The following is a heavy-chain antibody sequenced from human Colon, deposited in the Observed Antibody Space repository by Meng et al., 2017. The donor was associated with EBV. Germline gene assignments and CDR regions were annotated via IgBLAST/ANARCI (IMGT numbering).Heavy chain of an antibody. J-gene: IGHJ4*02. CDR1: GGSISSSHYY. D-gene: IGHD3-10*01. CDR2: IYHSGST. V-gene: IGHV4-39*01. CDR3: ARRRGGSGRDC. Sequence: LQRQESGQGLVKPSATLSLTCTVSGGSISSSHYYWGWVRQPPGKGLQWIGTIYHSGSTSYNPSLQSRVTMFVDTSKNQFSLMLTSVTATDTAVYYCARRRGGSGRDCWGQGTLVTVSS.